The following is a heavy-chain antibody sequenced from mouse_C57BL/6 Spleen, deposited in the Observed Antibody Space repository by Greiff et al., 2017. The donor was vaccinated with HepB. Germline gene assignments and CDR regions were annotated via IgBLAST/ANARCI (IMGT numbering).Heavy chain of an antibody. CDR3: ARSPPLGYDSLFAY. CDR2: IDPEDGET. V-gene: IGHV14-2*01. CDR1: GFNIKDYY. Sequence: EVQLQQSGAELVKPGASVKLSCTASGFNIKDYYMHWVKQRTEQGLEWIGRIDPEDGETIYAPKFQGKATITADTSSNTAYLQLSSLTSEDTAVYYCARSPPLGYDSLFAYWGQGTLVTVSA. J-gene: IGHJ3*01. D-gene: IGHD2-2*01.